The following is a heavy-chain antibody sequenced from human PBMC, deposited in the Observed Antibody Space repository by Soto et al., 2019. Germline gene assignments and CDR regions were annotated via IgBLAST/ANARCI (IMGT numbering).Heavy chain of an antibody. CDR2: ISYDGSNK. V-gene: IGHV3-30-3*01. J-gene: IGHJ3*02. CDR1: GFTFSSYA. D-gene: IGHD3-22*01. CDR3: ARGESSSGYYYSVAFDI. Sequence: QVQLVESGGGVVQPGRSLRLSCAASGFTFSSYAMHWVRQAPGKGLEWVAVISYDGSNKYYADSVKGRFTISRDNSKNTLYLQMNSLRAEDTAVYYCARGESSSGYYYSVAFDIWGQVTMVTVSS.